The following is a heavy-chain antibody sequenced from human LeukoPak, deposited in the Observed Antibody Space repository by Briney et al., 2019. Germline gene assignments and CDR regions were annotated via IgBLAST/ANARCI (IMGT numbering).Heavy chain of an antibody. J-gene: IGHJ3*02. CDR3: ARAKRNGFDI. CDR2: IRSSSTTI. V-gene: IGHV3-48*01. CDR1: GFTFSNYS. Sequence: GGSLRLSCEASGFTFSNYSMNWVRQAPGKGLEWVSYIRSSSTTIYYADSVKGRFTISRDNAKNSLYLQMNSLRAEDTAVYYCARAKRNGFDIWGQGTMITVSS.